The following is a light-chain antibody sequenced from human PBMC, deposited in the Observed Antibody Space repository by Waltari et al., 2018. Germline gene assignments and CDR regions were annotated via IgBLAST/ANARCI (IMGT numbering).Light chain of an antibody. J-gene: IGLJ2*01. Sequence: QSALTQPASVFGSLGQSVTLSCPGTATDIGGYDYVSWYQQPPGKAPKLLIFPVSSRPSEISARFSASKSGNTASLTISGLQTEDEADYHCTSYTSKNTFIFGGGTRLTVL. CDR1: ATDIGGYDY. CDR3: TSYTSKNTFI. V-gene: IGLV2-14*03. CDR2: PVS.